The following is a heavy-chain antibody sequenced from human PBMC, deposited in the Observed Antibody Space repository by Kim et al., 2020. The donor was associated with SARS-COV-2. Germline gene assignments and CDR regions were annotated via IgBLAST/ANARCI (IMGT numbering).Heavy chain of an antibody. J-gene: IGHJ4*02. CDR3: AKDTRSGVPAAMYYFD. CDR1: GFTFSSYG. Sequence: GGSLRLSCAASGFTFSSYGMHWVRQAPGKGLEWVAVISYDGSNKYYADSVKGRFTISRDNSKNTLYLQMNSLRAEDTAVYYCAKDTRSGVPAAMYYFDWGQGTLVTVSS. V-gene: IGHV3-30*18. CDR2: ISYDGSNK. D-gene: IGHD2-2*01.